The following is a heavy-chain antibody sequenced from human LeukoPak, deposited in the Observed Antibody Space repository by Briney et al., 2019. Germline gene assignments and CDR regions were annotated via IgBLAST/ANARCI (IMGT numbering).Heavy chain of an antibody. CDR1: GGSFSGYY. Sequence: SETLSLTCAVYGGSFSGYYWSWIRQPPGKGLEWIGEINHSGSTNYNPSLKSRVTISVDTSKNQFSLKLSSVTAADTAVCYCARGQRGEDDSSNWFDPWGQGTLVTVSS. J-gene: IGHJ5*02. V-gene: IGHV4-34*01. D-gene: IGHD3-16*01. CDR2: INHSGST. CDR3: ARGQRGEDDSSNWFDP.